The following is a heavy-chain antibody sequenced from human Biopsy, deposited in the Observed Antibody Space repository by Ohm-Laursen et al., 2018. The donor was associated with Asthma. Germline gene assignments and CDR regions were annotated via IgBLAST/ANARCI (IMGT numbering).Heavy chain of an antibody. CDR1: GFTFGDYW. CDR2: IKHDGTEK. V-gene: IGHV3-7*01. J-gene: IGHJ1*01. CDR3: ARTFHFWSPYHAEHYQL. D-gene: IGHD3-3*02. Sequence: SLRLSCTASGFTFGDYWMSWVRQVPGKGPEWVANIKHDGTEKNHVDSLKGRFTISEDNTKNSLYLQMNSLRAEDTAVYYCARTFHFWSPYHAEHYQLWGQGTLVTVPS.